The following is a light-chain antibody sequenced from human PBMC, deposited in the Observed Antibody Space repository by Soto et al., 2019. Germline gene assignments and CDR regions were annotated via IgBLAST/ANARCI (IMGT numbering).Light chain of an antibody. CDR3: QSYDSSLSGSYV. J-gene: IGLJ1*01. V-gene: IGLV1-40*01. CDR1: SSNIGAGYD. CDR2: GNS. Sequence: QSLLTQPPSVSGAPGQRVTISCTGSSSNIGAGYDVHWYQQLPGTAPKLLIYGNSNRPSGVPDRFSGSKSVTSASLAITGLQAEDEADYYCQSYDSSLSGSYVFGTGTKVTVL.